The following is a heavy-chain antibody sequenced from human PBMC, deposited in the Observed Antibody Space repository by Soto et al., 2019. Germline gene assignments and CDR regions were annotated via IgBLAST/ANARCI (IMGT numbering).Heavy chain of an antibody. D-gene: IGHD3-3*02. CDR3: ARDTETLGPRANDALDI. J-gene: IGHJ3*02. CDR2: INAGSGNT. V-gene: IGHV1-3*01. CDR1: GYTFSTYT. Sequence: GASVKVSGKAAGYTFSTYTMNWVRQAPGQSLEWMGWINAGSGNTKYSQNFQGRVSITRDTSASTVYMELTGLKSEDTAVYYCARDTETLGPRANDALDIWGQGTMVTVSS.